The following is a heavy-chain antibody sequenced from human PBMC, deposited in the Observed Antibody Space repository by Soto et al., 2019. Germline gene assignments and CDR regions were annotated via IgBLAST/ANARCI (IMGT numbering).Heavy chain of an antibody. V-gene: IGHV4-34*01. J-gene: IGHJ5*02. CDR2: IYYSGST. CDR1: GGSFSGYY. CDR3: ARHLSHCSSTSCYSGGHWFDP. D-gene: IGHD2-2*02. Sequence: SETLSLTCAVYGGSFSGYYWSWIRQPPGKGLEWIGSIYYSGSTYYNPSLKSRVTISVDTSKNQFSLKLSSVTAADTAVYYCARHLSHCSSTSCYSGGHWFDPWGQGTLVTVSS.